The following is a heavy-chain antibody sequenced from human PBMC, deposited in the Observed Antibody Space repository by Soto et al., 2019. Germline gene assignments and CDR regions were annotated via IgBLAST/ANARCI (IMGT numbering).Heavy chain of an antibody. CDR1: VGTFSSYT. CDR2: IIPILGIA. V-gene: IGHV1-69*04. D-gene: IGHD3-22*01. J-gene: IGHJ5*02. CDR3: ARDRFRGLRVYYDSSGYRVVGDP. Sequence: PVKVSCKASVGTFSSYTISWRRLDHGQGLEWMGRIIPILGIANYAQKFQGRVTITADKSTSTAYMELSSLRSEDTAVYYCARDRFRGLRVYYDSSGYRVVGDPWGQGTLVTVSS.